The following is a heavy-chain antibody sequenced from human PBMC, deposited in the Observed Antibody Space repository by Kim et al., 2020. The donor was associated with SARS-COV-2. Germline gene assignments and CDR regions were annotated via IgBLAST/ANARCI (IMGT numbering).Heavy chain of an antibody. CDR3: ARDLLPYSGYDYLDAFDI. Sequence: ASVKVSCKASGYTFTSYGISWVRQAPGQGLEWMGWISAYNGNTNYAQKLQGRVTMTTDTSTSTAYMELRSLRSDDTAVYYCARDLLPYSGYDYLDAFDIWGQGTMVTVSS. CDR1: GYTFTSYG. D-gene: IGHD5-12*01. J-gene: IGHJ3*02. CDR2: ISAYNGNT. V-gene: IGHV1-18*01.